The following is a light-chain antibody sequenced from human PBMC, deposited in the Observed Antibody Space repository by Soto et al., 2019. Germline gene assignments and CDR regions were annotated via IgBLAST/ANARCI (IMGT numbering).Light chain of an antibody. V-gene: IGKV1-39*01. Sequence: DIQMTQSPSSLSASVGDRVTITCRASQSLSSYLNWYQQKPGKAPKLLIYAASSLQSGVPSRFSGSGSGTDFTLTISSLQPEDFAIYYCQQSYSTPRTFGGGTKVEIK. J-gene: IGKJ4*01. CDR2: AAS. CDR1: QSLSSY. CDR3: QQSYSTPRT.